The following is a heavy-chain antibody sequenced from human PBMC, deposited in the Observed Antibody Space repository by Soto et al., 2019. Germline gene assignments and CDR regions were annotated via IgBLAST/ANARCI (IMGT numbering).Heavy chain of an antibody. CDR2: IRSKAYGGTT. J-gene: IGHJ5*02. V-gene: IGHV3-49*03. Sequence: GGSLRLSSTASGFTFGDYAMSWFRQAPGKGLEWVGFIRSKAYGGTTEYAASVKGRFTISRDDSKSIAYLQMNSLRAEDTAVYYCARDNWFDPWGQGTLVTVSS. CDR1: GFTFGDYA. CDR3: ARDNWFDP.